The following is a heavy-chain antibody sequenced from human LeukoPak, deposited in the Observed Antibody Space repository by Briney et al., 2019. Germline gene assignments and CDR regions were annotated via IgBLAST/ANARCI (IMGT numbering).Heavy chain of an antibody. V-gene: IGHV1-2*02. CDR3: ARGGGGLQH. CDR1: VYSFTAYF. D-gene: IGHD2-15*01. CDR2: IDPNSGGT. J-gene: IGHJ1*01. Sequence: GASVKVSCKTSVYSFTAYFMHWVRLAPGQGLEWMGWIDPNSGGTNYAQKFQGRVTMTRDTSISTAYMELSSLMSDDTAIYYCARGGGGLQHWGQGTLVTVSS.